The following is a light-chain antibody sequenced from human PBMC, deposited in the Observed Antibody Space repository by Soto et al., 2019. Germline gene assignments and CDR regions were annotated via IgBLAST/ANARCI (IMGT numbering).Light chain of an antibody. J-gene: IGLJ1*01. Sequence: QSVPTQPASVSGSPGQSITISCTGTSSDVGGYNYVSWYQQYPGKAPKLMIYHVSNRPSGVSNRFSGSKSGNSASLTISGLQPDDEAEYYCSSYTSTSTYVFGTGTKVTVL. V-gene: IGLV2-14*01. CDR2: HVS. CDR1: SSDVGGYNY. CDR3: SSYTSTSTYV.